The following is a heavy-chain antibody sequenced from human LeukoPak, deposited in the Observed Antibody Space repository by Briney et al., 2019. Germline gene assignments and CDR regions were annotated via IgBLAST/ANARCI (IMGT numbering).Heavy chain of an antibody. V-gene: IGHV1-69*13. CDR2: IIPIVGTA. CDR1: GGTFSSYA. CDR3: AREAGDSPVYFDY. Sequence: ASVKLSCTASGGTFSSYAISWVRQAPGQGLEWMGGIIPIVGTANYAQKLQGRVTITADESTSTAYMELSSLRSEDTAVYYCAREAGDSPVYFDYWGQGTLVTVSS. J-gene: IGHJ4*02. D-gene: IGHD7-27*01.